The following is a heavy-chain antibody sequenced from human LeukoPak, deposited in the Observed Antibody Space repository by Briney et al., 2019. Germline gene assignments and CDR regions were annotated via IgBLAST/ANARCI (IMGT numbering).Heavy chain of an antibody. D-gene: IGHD3-16*01. J-gene: IGHJ4*02. CDR3: AKDLEGGFDY. V-gene: IGHV3-9*01. CDR1: GFTFDDYA. CDR2: ISWNSGSI. Sequence: PGGSLRLSCAASGFTFDDYAMHWVRQAPGKGLEWVSGISWNSGSIGYADSVKGRFTISRGNAKNSLYLQMNSLRAEDTALYYCAKDLEGGFDYWGQGTLVTVSS.